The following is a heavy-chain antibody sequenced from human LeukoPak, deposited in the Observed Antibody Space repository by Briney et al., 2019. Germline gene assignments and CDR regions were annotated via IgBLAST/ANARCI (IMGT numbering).Heavy chain of an antibody. CDR2: ITNTGTTI. CDR3: ARGLYEFCSGGSCYSYYFDY. J-gene: IGHJ4*02. CDR1: GFTFSSYE. D-gene: IGHD2-15*01. V-gene: IGHV3-48*03. Sequence: GGSLRLSCVASGFTFSSYEMNWVRQAPGKGLEWVSYITNTGTTIYYADSVKGRFTISRDNSKNTLYLQMNSLRAEDTAVYYCARGLYEFCSGGSCYSYYFDYWGQGTLVTVSS.